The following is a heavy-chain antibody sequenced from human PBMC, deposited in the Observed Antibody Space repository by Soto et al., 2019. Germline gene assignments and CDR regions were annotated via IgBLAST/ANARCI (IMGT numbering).Heavy chain of an antibody. CDR3: ARGPGGPDGPGDY. V-gene: IGHV1-3*01. CDR1: GYTFTSYA. J-gene: IGHJ4*02. D-gene: IGHD2-15*01. Sequence: QVQLVQSGAEVKKPGASVKVSCKASGYTFTSYAMHWVRQAPGQRLEWMGWINAGNGNTKYSQKFQGRVTITRDTFARTANMELSSLRSEDTAVYYCARGPGGPDGPGDYWGQGTLVTVSS. CDR2: INAGNGNT.